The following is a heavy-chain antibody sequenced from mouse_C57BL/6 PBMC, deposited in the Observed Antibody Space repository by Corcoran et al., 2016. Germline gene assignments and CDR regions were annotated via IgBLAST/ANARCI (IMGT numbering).Heavy chain of an antibody. V-gene: IGHV1-26*01. CDR1: GYTFTDYY. CDR3: ARRRVESNYSDYFDY. CDR2: INPNNGGT. D-gene: IGHD2-5*01. J-gene: IGHJ2*01. Sequence: DVQLQQSGPELVKPGASVKISCKASGYTFTDYYMNWVKQSHGKSLEWIGDINPNNGGTSYNQKFKGKATLTVDKSSSTAYMELRSLTSEDSAVYYCARRRVESNYSDYFDYWGQGTTLTVSS.